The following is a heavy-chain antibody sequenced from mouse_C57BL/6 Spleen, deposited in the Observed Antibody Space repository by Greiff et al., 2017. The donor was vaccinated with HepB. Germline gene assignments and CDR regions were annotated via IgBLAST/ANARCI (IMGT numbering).Heavy chain of an antibody. CDR3: ARSNYGAY. CDR1: GFTFSSYG. V-gene: IGHV5-6*01. Sequence: EVKLVESGGDLVKPGGSLKLSCAASGFTFSSYGMSWVRQTPDKRLEWVATISSGGSYTYYPDSVKGRFTISRDNAKNTLYLQMSRLKSEDTAMYYCARSNYGAYWGQGTLVTVSA. CDR2: ISSGGSYT. D-gene: IGHD2-5*01. J-gene: IGHJ3*01.